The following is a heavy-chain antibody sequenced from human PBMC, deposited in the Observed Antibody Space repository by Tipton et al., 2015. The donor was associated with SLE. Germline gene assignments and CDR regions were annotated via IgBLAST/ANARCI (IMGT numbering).Heavy chain of an antibody. J-gene: IGHJ4*02. CDR1: GFTFSNAW. CDR2: IKSKTDGGTT. D-gene: IGHD3-16*01. Sequence: SLRLSCAASGFTFSNAWMSWVRQAPGKGLEWVGRIKSKTDGGTTDYAAPVKGRFTISRDDSKNTLYLQMNSLKTEDTAVYYCTTVLGITGSLDFDYWGQEPLVTVSS. V-gene: IGHV3-15*01. CDR3: TTVLGITGSLDFDY.